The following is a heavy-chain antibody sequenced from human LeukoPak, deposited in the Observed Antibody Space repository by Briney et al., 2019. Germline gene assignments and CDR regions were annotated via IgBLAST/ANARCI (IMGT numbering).Heavy chain of an antibody. Sequence: SETLSLTCAVYGGSFSGYYWSWIRQPPGKGLEWIGEINHSGSTNYNPSLKSRVTISVDTSKKQFSLKLSSVTAADTAVYYCVTYYYDSSGPKKNYWGQGTLVTVSS. V-gene: IGHV4-34*01. J-gene: IGHJ4*02. D-gene: IGHD3-22*01. CDR2: INHSGST. CDR1: GGSFSGYY. CDR3: VTYYYDSSGPKKNY.